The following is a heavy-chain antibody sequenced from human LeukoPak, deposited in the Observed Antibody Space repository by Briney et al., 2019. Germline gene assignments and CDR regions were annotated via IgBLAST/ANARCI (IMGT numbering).Heavy chain of an antibody. CDR3: ARNSGANVYTYSFQY. CDR2: INWNGGTT. J-gene: IGHJ4*02. Sequence: GPLPLSCVAPGLTFDDYGMSWVRQAPGKGLEWVSGINWNGGTTTYADSVKGRFTISRDNAKNSLYLQMNSLRVEDTAFYYCARNSGANVYTYSFQYWGRGTLVTVSS. CDR1: GLTFDDYG. V-gene: IGHV3-20*04. D-gene: IGHD1-26*01.